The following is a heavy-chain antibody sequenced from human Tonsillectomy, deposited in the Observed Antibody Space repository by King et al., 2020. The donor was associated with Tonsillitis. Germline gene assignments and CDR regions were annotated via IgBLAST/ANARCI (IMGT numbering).Heavy chain of an antibody. V-gene: IGHV4-31*03. Sequence: VQLQESGPGLVKPSQTLSLTCTVSGSSISNGDYYCSWIRQHPGKGLEGIGYISYSVSTYYDPSLQSRVTISVDTSKNQFSLKLSSVAAADSAVYYCASYAYTFWTSIGWGQGTLVTVSS. CDR3: ASYAYTFWTSIG. CDR1: GSSISNGDYY. D-gene: IGHD3/OR15-3a*01. CDR2: ISYSVST. J-gene: IGHJ4*02.